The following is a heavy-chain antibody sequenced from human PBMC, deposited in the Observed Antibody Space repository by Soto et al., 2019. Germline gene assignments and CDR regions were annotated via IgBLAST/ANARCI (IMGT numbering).Heavy chain of an antibody. D-gene: IGHD2-2*01. CDR1: GGSMFSYY. Sequence: SETLCLTCTVSGGSMFSYYWSWIRQPPGKGLEWIGYSYHSGSTYYNPSLKSRVTIPVDRSKNQFSLKLSSVTAADTAVYYCASSSQKDCSSNSCRHYDGMDVWGQWTTVT. J-gene: IGHJ6*02. V-gene: IGHV4-59*12. CDR3: ASSSQKDCSSNSCRHYDGMDV. CDR2: SYHSGST.